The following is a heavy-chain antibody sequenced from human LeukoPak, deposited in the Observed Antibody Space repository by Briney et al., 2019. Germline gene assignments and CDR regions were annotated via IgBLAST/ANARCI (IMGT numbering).Heavy chain of an antibody. D-gene: IGHD7-27*01. CDR3: ARLPQLTADAGVDY. V-gene: IGHV4-34*01. CDR1: GGSFSGYN. J-gene: IGHJ4*02. Sequence: SETLSLTCAVYGGSFSGYNWSWLRQPPGKGLEWIGEINHSGTPKYNPSLKSRVTISVDMYKIQFSLKLSSVAAADTAVYYCARLPQLTADAGVDYWGQGTLVTVSS. CDR2: INHSGTP.